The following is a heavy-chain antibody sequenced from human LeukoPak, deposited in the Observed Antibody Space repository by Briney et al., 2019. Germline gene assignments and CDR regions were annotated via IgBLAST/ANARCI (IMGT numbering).Heavy chain of an antibody. J-gene: IGHJ4*02. CDR2: IYHSGNT. CDR1: GGSFSGYY. CDR3: ARFSYYYDTSGHPGYCDH. V-gene: IGHV4-34*01. Sequence: SETLSLTCAVYGGSFSGYYWSWIRQPPGKGLEWIGSIYHSGNTYYNPSLKSRVTISVDTSKNQLSLKLSSVTAADTAVYYCARFSYYYDTSGHPGYCDHWGQGALVTVSS. D-gene: IGHD3-22*01.